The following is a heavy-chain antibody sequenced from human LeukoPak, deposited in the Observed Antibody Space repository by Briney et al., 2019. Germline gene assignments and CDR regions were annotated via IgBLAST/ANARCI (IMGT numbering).Heavy chain of an antibody. CDR3: AKDARGVAAAGTDFFDY. Sequence: GGSLRLSCAASGFTFSSYSMSWVRQAPGKGLEWISGISVSGHRTYHAASVKGRFTISRDNSNNMVYLQMNSLRAEDTAVYYCAKDARGVAAAGTDFFDYWGRGTLVTVSS. D-gene: IGHD6-13*01. V-gene: IGHV3-23*01. CDR2: ISVSGHRT. J-gene: IGHJ4*02. CDR1: GFTFSSYS.